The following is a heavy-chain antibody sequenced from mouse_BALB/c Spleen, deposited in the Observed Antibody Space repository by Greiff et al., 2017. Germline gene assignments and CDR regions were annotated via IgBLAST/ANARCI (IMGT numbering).Heavy chain of an antibody. J-gene: IGHJ4*01. V-gene: IGHV2-9*02. CDR2: IWAGGST. Sequence: VQLQESGPGLVAPSQSLSITCTASGFSLTSYGVHWVRQPPGKGLEWLGVIWAGGSTNYNSALMSRLSISTDNSKSQVFLKMNSLQTDDTAMYYCARATMIMCMDYWGQGTSVTVSS. D-gene: IGHD2-4*01. CDR3: ARATMIMCMDY. CDR1: GFSLTSYG.